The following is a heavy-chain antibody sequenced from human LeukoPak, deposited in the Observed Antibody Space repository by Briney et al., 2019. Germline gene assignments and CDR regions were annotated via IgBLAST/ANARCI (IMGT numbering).Heavy chain of an antibody. Sequence: PGGSLRLSCAASGFTFSSYSMNWVRKAPGKGLEWVSYISSSSSTIYYADSVKGRFTISRDNAKNSLYLQMNSLRAEDTAVYYCARRFWEKRVYFDYWGQGTLVTVSS. V-gene: IGHV3-48*04. CDR2: ISSSSSTI. D-gene: IGHD1-26*01. J-gene: IGHJ4*02. CDR3: ARRFWEKRVYFDY. CDR1: GFTFSSYS.